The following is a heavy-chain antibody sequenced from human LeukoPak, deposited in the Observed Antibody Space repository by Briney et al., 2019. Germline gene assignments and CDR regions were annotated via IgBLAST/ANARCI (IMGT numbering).Heavy chain of an antibody. V-gene: IGHV4-59*01. CDR3: ARDGGRFSFGFRY. CDR2: VFYSGST. J-gene: IGHJ4*02. Sequence: SETLSLTCTVSGGSISSYYWSWIRQPPGKGLEWIGYVFYSGSTNYNPSLKSRVTISVDTSKNQFTLKLSSVTPADTAVYYCARDGGRFSFGFRYWGQGTLVTVSS. D-gene: IGHD5-18*01. CDR1: GGSISSYY.